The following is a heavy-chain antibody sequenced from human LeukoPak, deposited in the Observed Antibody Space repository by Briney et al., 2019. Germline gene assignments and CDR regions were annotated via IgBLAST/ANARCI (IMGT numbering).Heavy chain of an antibody. CDR1: GGTFSSYA. CDR3: ARDPHPSYGQYLVDY. Sequence: SVKVSCKASGGTFSSYAISWVRQAPGQGLEWMGRIIPIFGTANYAQKFQGRVTITTDESTSTAHMELSSLRSEDTAVYYCARDPHPSYGQYLVDYWGQGTLVTVSS. V-gene: IGHV1-69*05. CDR2: IIPIFGTA. J-gene: IGHJ4*02. D-gene: IGHD5-18*01.